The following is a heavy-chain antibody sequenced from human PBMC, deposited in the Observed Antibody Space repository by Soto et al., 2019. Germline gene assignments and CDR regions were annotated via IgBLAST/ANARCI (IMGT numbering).Heavy chain of an antibody. D-gene: IGHD2-15*01. V-gene: IGHV4-34*01. CDR1: GGSFIEYY. CDR2: VNQSGTS. Sequence: QVQLHQCGTGLLKPSETLSVTCVLYGGSFIEYYWNWVRQTPGTGLEWIGEVNQSGTSNYKPSLRARVIMDVDASRKQFSLSLPSVTAADTGIYFCARSRGRAQSAPSALDLWGQGTTVSVSS. J-gene: IGHJ6*02. CDR3: ARSRGRAQSAPSALDL.